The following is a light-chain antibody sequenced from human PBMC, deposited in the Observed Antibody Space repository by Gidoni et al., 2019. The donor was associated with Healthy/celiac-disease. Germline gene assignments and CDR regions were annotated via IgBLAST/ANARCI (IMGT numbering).Light chain of an antibody. J-gene: IGKJ1*01. Sequence: IVMTQSPDSLAVSLGERATINCKSSQSVLYSSNNKNYLAWYQQKPGQPPKLLIYWASTRESGVPDRFSGRGSGTDFTLTISSLQAEDVAVYYCQQYYSTPQTFGQGTKVEIK. CDR2: WAS. CDR1: QSVLYSSNNKNY. V-gene: IGKV4-1*01. CDR3: QQYYSTPQT.